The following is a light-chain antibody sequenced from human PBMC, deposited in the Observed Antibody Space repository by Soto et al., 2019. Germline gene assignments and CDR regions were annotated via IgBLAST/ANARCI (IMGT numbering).Light chain of an antibody. J-gene: IGKJ3*01. CDR3: QKYSSVPV. V-gene: IGKV1-27*01. CDR1: QGIRNF. Sequence: DIQMTQSPTSLSASVGDRVTITCRASQGIRNFVAWYQQKPGKAPKLLIYAASTLQSGVPSRFSGSGSGTEFNLTINRLQPEDVTTYSCQKYSSVPVFGPGTKVEIK. CDR2: AAS.